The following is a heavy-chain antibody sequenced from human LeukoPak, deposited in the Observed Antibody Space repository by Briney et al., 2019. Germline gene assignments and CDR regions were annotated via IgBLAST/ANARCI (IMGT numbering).Heavy chain of an antibody. D-gene: IGHD5-18*01. CDR3: ARRLGATWIQLWMAQYDAFDI. V-gene: IGHV3-48*01. J-gene: IGHJ3*02. CDR2: ISSSSSII. Sequence: PGGSLRLSCAASGFTFSTYSMNWVRQAPGKGLEWVSYISSSSSIINYADSVNGRFTISRDNAQNSVYLQMNNVRVEDTAVYYCARRLGATWIQLWMAQYDAFDIWGQGTMVTVSS. CDR1: GFTFSTYS.